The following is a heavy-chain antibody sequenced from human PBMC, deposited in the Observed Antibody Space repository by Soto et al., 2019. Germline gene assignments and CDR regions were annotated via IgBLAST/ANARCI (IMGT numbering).Heavy chain of an antibody. CDR3: ARRHCSSTSCHLAFDY. Sequence: GESLKISCKGSGYSFTSYWIGWVRQMPGKGLEWMGIIYPGDSDTRYSPSFQGQVTISADKSISTAYLQWSSLKASDTAMYYCARRHCSSTSCHLAFDYWGQGTLVTVSS. D-gene: IGHD2-2*01. J-gene: IGHJ4*02. CDR1: GYSFTSYW. CDR2: IYPGDSDT. V-gene: IGHV5-51*01.